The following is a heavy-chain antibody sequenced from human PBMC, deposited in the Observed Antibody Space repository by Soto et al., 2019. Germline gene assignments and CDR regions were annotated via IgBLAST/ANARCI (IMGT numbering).Heavy chain of an antibody. J-gene: IGHJ6*02. CDR1: GGSISSGDYY. V-gene: IGHV4-30-4*01. CDR3: ARDRYCSSTSCYYYGMDV. D-gene: IGHD2-2*01. CDR2: IYYSGST. Sequence: SETLSLTCTVSGGSISSGDYYWSWIRQPPGKGLEWIGYIYYSGSTYYNPSLKSRVTISVDTSKNQFSLKLSSVTAADTAVYYCARDRYCSSTSCYYYGMDVWGQGTTVTVSS.